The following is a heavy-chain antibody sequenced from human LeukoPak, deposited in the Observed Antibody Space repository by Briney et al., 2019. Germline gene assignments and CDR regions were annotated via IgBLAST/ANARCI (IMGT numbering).Heavy chain of an antibody. CDR1: GGSISSYY. D-gene: IGHD6-19*01. J-gene: IGHJ4*02. CDR2: IYDSGST. Sequence: SETLSLTCTVSGGSISSYYWSWIRQPPGKGLEWIGYIYDSGSTNYNPALKRRVTTSVDASKNQFSLKLSSVADADTAVYCCASGIAVAGTGFDYWGQGTLVTVSS. V-gene: IGHV4-59*01. CDR3: ASGIAVAGTGFDY.